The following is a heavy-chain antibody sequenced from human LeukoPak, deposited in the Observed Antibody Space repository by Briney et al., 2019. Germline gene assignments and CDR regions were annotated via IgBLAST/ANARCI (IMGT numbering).Heavy chain of an antibody. Sequence: GGSLRLSCAASGFTFSNYWMTWIRQAPGKGLEWAATIKQDGSEKYYVDSVQGRFTISRDNAQNSLYLQLNSLRAQDSALYYCVRACGSAACPFYFHYWGQGTLVTVSS. D-gene: IGHD2-21*01. V-gene: IGHV3-7*01. J-gene: IGHJ4*02. CDR3: VRACGSAACPFYFHY. CDR2: IKQDGSEK. CDR1: GFTFSNYW.